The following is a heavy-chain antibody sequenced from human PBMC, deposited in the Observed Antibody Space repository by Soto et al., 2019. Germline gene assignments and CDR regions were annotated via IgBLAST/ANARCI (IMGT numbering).Heavy chain of an antibody. J-gene: IGHJ4*02. CDR2: ISYDGGNK. D-gene: IGHD4-17*01. Sequence: QVQLVESGGDVVQPGRSLKLSCAASGFTFSSHGMHWIRQAPGKGLEWMAVISYDGGNKNYADSVKGRFTISRDNSKNRLYLQINSLRPEDTAVYFCARDLPGGDYWAGFQYWGQGTLVTVSS. CDR3: ARDLPGGDYWAGFQY. CDR1: GFTFSSHG. V-gene: IGHV3-30*03.